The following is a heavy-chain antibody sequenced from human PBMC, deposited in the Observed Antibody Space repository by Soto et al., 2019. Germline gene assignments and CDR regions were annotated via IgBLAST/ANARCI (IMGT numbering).Heavy chain of an antibody. CDR1: GGTFSSYA. CDR2: IIPIFGTA. CDR3: ARDGQVTIFGVVSWYYMDV. J-gene: IGHJ6*03. D-gene: IGHD3-3*01. V-gene: IGHV1-69*13. Sequence: SVKVSCKASGGTFSSYAISWVRQAPGQGLEWMGGIIPIFGTANYAQKFQGRVTITADESTSTAYMDLSRLTSDDTAVYYCARDGQVTIFGVVSWYYMDVWGKGTTVTVSS.